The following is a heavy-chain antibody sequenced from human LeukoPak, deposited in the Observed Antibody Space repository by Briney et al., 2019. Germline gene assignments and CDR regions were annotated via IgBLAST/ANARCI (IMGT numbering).Heavy chain of an antibody. D-gene: IGHD2-15*01. CDR2: IYTSGST. Sequence: SETLSLTCTVSGGSISSYYWSWIRQPPGKGLEWIGYIYTSGSTNYNPSLKSRVTISGDTSKNQFSLKLSSVTAADTAVYYCARQGRKSNCSGASCYSDYWGQGTLVTVSS. CDR3: ARQGRKSNCSGASCYSDY. CDR1: GGSISSYY. J-gene: IGHJ4*02. V-gene: IGHV4-4*08.